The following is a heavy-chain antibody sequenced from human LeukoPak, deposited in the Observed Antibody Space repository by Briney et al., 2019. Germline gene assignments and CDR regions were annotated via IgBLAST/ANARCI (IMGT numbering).Heavy chain of an antibody. V-gene: IGHV3-30*02. CDR1: GFTFTSYG. CDR3: AKDYNRAYYYGSGFDY. J-gene: IGHJ4*02. D-gene: IGHD3-10*01. Sequence: SGGSLRLSCAASGFTFTSYGMNWVRQAPGKGLEWVAFIRYDGSKKCSADSVKGRFTISRDNSKNTLYLQMNSLRAEDTAVYYCAKDYNRAYYYGSGFDYWGQGTLVTVSS. CDR2: IRYDGSKK.